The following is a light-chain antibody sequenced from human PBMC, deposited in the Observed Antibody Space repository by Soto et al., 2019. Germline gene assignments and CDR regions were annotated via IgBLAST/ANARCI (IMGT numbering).Light chain of an antibody. CDR2: EVT. CDR3: SSYTTSSTV. Sequence: QAVVTQPASVSGSPGQSITIYCTATSSDGADYKDVSWYQQHPGNAPKLMIYEVTYRPSGVSNRFSGSKSGNTASLTISGLQAEDEAEYYCSSYTTSSTVFGTGTKLTVL. J-gene: IGLJ1*01. V-gene: IGLV2-14*01. CDR1: SSDGADYKD.